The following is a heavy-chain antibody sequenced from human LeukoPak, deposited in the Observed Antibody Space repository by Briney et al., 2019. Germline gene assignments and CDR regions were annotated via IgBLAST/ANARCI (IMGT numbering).Heavy chain of an antibody. V-gene: IGHV5-51*01. CDR3: ARQQYLAFDI. CDR2: IYPGDSET. Sequence: GESLKISCKGFGYSFTTYWIAWLRLMPGKGLEWMGIIYPGDSETRYSTSFQGQVTISADKSISTAYLQWSSLKASDTAIYYCARQQYLAFDIWGQGTMVTVSS. D-gene: IGHD2/OR15-2a*01. CDR1: GYSFTTYW. J-gene: IGHJ3*02.